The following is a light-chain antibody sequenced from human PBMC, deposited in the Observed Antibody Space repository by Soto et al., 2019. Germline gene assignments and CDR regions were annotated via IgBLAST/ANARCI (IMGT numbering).Light chain of an antibody. Sequence: EIVMTQSPAILSVSPGERATLSCRASQSVSSNLAWFQQKPGQTPRLLFNGASTRATGIPARFSGSGSGTDFTLTISSLEPEDFAVYYCQQRSSWPLTFGGGTKVDIK. CDR3: QQRSSWPLT. CDR1: QSVSSN. V-gene: IGKV3-11*01. J-gene: IGKJ4*01. CDR2: GAS.